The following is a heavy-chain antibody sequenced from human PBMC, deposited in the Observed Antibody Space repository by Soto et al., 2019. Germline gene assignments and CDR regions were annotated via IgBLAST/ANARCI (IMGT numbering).Heavy chain of an antibody. V-gene: IGHV4-59*08. CDR1: GGSISSYY. J-gene: IGHJ4*02. CDR3: ARQEAGVDY. D-gene: IGHD6-19*01. CDR2: IYYSGST. Sequence: QVQLQESGPGLVKPSETLSLTCTVSGGSISSYYWSWIRQPPGKGLEWIGYIYYSGSTNYNTSLKSRVTISVDTSKNQFSLKLSSVTAADTAVYYCARQEAGVDYWGQGTLVTVSS.